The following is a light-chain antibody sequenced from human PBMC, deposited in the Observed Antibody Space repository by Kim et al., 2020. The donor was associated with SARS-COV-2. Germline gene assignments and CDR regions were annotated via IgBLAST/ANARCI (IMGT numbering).Light chain of an antibody. CDR1: SPNNATRYA. J-gene: IGLJ2*01. CDR2: ANI. V-gene: IGLV1-40*01. CDR3: QSYDSSLSGWI. Sequence: QRVTIASPDNSPNNATRYAAHWYQQLPGTVPKRLIYANINRPSALPDRVSASKAGTAASLAIAGRQAEDEAEYYGQSYDSSLSGWIFGGGTQLTIL.